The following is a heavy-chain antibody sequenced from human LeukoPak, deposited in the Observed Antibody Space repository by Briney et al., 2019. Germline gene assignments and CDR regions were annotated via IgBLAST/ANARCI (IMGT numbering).Heavy chain of an antibody. CDR1: GYTFTSHG. D-gene: IGHD3-22*01. CDR2: ISAYNGNT. V-gene: IGHV1-18*01. Sequence: ASVKVSCKASGYTFTSHGISWVRQAPGQGLEWMGWISAYNGNTNSAQKLQGRVTMTTDTSTSTAYMELRSLSSDDTAVYYCARGRGTDYYDSSGYYGTHWYFDLWGRGTLVTVSS. CDR3: ARGRGTDYYDSSGYYGTHWYFDL. J-gene: IGHJ2*01.